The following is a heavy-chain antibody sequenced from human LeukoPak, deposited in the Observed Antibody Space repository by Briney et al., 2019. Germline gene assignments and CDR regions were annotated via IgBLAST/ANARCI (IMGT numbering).Heavy chain of an antibody. CDR1: GFTVSSNS. CDR2: IYSDNT. CDR3: AXRAGAYSHPYDY. Sequence: GGSLXLSCTVSGFTVSSNSMSWVRQAPGKGLEWVSFIYSDNTHYSDSVKGRFTISRDNSKNTLYLQMNSLRAEDTAVYYCAXRAGAYSHPYDYWGQGTLVTVSS. D-gene: IGHD4/OR15-4a*01. J-gene: IGHJ4*02. V-gene: IGHV3-53*01.